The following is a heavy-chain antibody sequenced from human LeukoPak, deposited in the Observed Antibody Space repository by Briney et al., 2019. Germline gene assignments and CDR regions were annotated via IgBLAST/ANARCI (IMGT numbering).Heavy chain of an antibody. V-gene: IGHV1-18*01. CDR3: ARDRGGKGSAIFY. CDR1: RYNFPSYG. D-gene: IGHD2-2*01. J-gene: IGHJ4*02. Sequence: VASVKVSCKASRYNFPSYGINWVRQAPGQGLEWMGWIRPHTGETNSAQRFQDRVTMTTDTSTTTAYMELRSLRFDDTAVYYCARDRGGKGSAIFYWGQGSLVTVSS. CDR2: IRPHTGET.